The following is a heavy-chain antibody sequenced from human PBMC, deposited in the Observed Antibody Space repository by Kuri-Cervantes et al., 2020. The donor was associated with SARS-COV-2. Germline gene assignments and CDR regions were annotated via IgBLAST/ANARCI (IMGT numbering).Heavy chain of an antibody. V-gene: IGHV4-38-2*01. J-gene: IGHJ4*02. CDR1: GYSISSGYY. CDR3: ARQGGIVVVPAAL. Sequence: SETLSLTCAVSGYSISSGYYWSWIRQPPGKGLEWIGEINHSGSTNYNPSLKSRVTISVDTSKNQFSLKLSSVTAADTAVYYCARQGGIVVVPAALWGQGTLVTVSS. CDR2: INHSGST. D-gene: IGHD2-2*01.